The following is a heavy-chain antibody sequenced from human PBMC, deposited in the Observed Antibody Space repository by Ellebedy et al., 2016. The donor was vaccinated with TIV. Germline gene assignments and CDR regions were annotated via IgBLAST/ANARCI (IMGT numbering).Heavy chain of an antibody. CDR2: ISYDGSNK. D-gene: IGHD5-24*01. V-gene: IGHV3-30*18. Sequence: GESLKISCAASGFTFSSYGMHWVRQAPGKGLEWVAVISYDGSNKYYADSVKGRFTISRDNSKNTLYLQMNSLRAEDTAVYYCAKVRRDGYNWYYFDYWGQGTLVTVSS. CDR3: AKVRRDGYNWYYFDY. J-gene: IGHJ4*02. CDR1: GFTFSSYG.